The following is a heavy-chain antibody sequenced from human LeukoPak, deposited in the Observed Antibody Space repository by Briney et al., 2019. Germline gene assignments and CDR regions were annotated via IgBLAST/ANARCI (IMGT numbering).Heavy chain of an antibody. CDR3: ARDEYYYDSSGYYRSDY. CDR1: GGSISSYY. CDR2: IYYSGST. Sequence: PSETLSLTCTVSGGSISSYYWSWIRRPPGKGLEWIGYIYYSGSTNYNPSLKSRVTISVDTSKNQFSLKLSSVTAADTAVYYCARDEYYYDSSGYYRSDYWGQGTLVTVSS. D-gene: IGHD3-22*01. J-gene: IGHJ4*02. V-gene: IGHV4-59*12.